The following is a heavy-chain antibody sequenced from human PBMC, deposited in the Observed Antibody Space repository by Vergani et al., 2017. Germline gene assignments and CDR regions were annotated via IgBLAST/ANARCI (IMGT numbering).Heavy chain of an antibody. CDR2: ISSSSSYI. J-gene: IGHJ4*02. V-gene: IGHV3-21*01. CDR1: GFTFSSYS. Sequence: EVQLVESGGGLVKRGGSLRLSCAASGFTFSSYSMNWVRQAPGKGLEWVSSISSSSSYIYYADSVKGRFTISRDNAKNSLYLQMNSLRAEDTAVYYCARAVGYCSGGSCYSGLDYWGQGTLVTVSS. CDR3: ARAVGYCSGGSCYSGLDY. D-gene: IGHD2-15*01.